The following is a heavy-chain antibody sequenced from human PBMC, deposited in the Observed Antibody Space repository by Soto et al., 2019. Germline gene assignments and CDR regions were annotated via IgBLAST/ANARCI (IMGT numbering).Heavy chain of an antibody. CDR3: ARYDAESGSNKLDP. CDR2: IHYSGTT. J-gene: IGHJ5*02. D-gene: IGHD5-12*01. V-gene: IGHV4-59*01. Sequence: VQLQESGPGLVKPSETLSLTCTVSGTSISSYYWSWIRQPPGKGLEWIANIHYSGTTNYNPSLASRVTLSVDTSKNQFSLKMTSVTAADRAMYFCARYDAESGSNKLDPWGQGTLVTVSS. CDR1: GTSISSYY.